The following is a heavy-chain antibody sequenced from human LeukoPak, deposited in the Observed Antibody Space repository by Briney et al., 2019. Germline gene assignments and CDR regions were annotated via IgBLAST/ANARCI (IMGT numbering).Heavy chain of an antibody. Sequence: SETLSLTCTVSGGSISSYYWSWIRQPPGKGLEWIGYIYYSGSTNYNPSLKSRVTISVDTSKNQFSLRLSSVTAADTAVYYCARVTGYMTEDYFDYWGQGTLITVPS. CDR1: GGSISSYY. J-gene: IGHJ4*02. CDR2: IYYSGST. V-gene: IGHV4-59*01. D-gene: IGHD6-13*01. CDR3: ARVTGYMTEDYFDY.